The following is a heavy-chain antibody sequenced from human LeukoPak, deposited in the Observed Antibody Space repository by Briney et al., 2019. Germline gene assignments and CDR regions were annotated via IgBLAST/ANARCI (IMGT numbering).Heavy chain of an antibody. CDR3: ATGGSLVGVGSYYFDY. CDR1: GYGFTSYW. D-gene: IGHD1-26*01. CDR2: INAGDSDT. V-gene: IGHV5-51*03. Sequence: GEPLNTSAKAAGYGFTSYWSRWVRQLPGRGLGGSEIINAGDSDTSYSPSFQGQVPISADKSISTAYLQWSSLKASDTAMYYCATGGSLVGVGSYYFDYWGQGTLVTVSS. J-gene: IGHJ4*02.